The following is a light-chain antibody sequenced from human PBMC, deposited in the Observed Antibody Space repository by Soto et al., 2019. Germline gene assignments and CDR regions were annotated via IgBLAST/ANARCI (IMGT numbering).Light chain of an antibody. CDR1: SSDVGIYNL. V-gene: IGLV2-23*02. Sequence: QSALTQPASVSGSPGQSITISCTGTSSDVGIYNLVSWYQQHPGTAPKLMIYEVTKRPSGVSNRFPGSKSGNTASLTISGLQAEDEADYYCCSYAGSNTPVVFGGGTKLTVL. CDR3: CSYAGSNTPVV. J-gene: IGLJ2*01. CDR2: EVT.